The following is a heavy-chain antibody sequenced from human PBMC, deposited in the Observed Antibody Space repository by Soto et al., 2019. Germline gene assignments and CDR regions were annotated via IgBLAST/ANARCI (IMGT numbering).Heavy chain of an antibody. CDR1: GGSISSGGYS. V-gene: IGHV4-30-2*01. J-gene: IGHJ3*02. CDR3: ARNVGYSHDAFDI. Sequence: QLQLQESGSGLVKPSQTLSLTCAVSGGSISSGGYSWSWIRQPPGKGLEWIGYIYHSGSTYYNPSLKSRVTISVDRSKNQFSLKLSSVTTADTAVYYCARNVGYSHDAFDIWGQGTMVTVSS. CDR2: IYHSGST. D-gene: IGHD4-4*01.